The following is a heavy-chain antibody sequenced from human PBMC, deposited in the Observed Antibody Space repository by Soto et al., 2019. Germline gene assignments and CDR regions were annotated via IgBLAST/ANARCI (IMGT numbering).Heavy chain of an antibody. J-gene: IGHJ3*02. CDR2: IYYSGST. D-gene: IGHD2-2*01. V-gene: IGHV4-59*01. Sequence: SETLSLTCTVSGGSISSYYWSCIRQPPGKGLEWIGYIYYSGSTNYNPSLKSRVTISVDTSKNQFSLKLSSVTAADTAVYYCARDLRYCSSTSCAGAFDIWGQGTMVT. CDR3: ARDLRYCSSTSCAGAFDI. CDR1: GGSISSYY.